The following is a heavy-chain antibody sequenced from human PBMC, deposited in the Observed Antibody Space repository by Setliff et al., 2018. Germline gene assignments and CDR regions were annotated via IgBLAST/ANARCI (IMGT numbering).Heavy chain of an antibody. CDR2: IXXXXXXX. CDR1: GFGFTTFG. CDR3: VRSSAPQVVLAADFDF. Sequence: ASVKVSCKTSGFGFTTFGFSWVRQAPGQGLXWXGSIXXXXXXXXXXXXXQXXXTMTIXTSATTVYMELQGLRSDDTAVYYCVRSSAPQVVLAADFDFWGQGTPVTVSS. D-gene: IGHD6-19*01. J-gene: IGHJ4*02. V-gene: IGHV1-18*01.